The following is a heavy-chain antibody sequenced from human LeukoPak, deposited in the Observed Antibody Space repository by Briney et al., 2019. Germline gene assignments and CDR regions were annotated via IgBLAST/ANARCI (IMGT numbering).Heavy chain of an antibody. CDR1: GYTLTELS. Sequence: ASVKVSCKVSGYTLTELSMHWVRQASGQGLEWMGWINPNSGGTNYAQKFQGRVTMTRDTSISTAYMELSRLRSDDTAVYYCARVKFRYDSRGYYGDAFDIWGQGTMVTVSS. D-gene: IGHD3-22*01. CDR3: ARVKFRYDSRGYYGDAFDI. J-gene: IGHJ3*02. V-gene: IGHV1-2*02. CDR2: INPNSGGT.